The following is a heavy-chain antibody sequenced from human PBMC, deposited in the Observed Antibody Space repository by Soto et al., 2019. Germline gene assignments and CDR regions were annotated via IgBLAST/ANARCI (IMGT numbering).Heavy chain of an antibody. V-gene: IGHV4-59*01. CDR2: IYYSGST. CDR3: ERDPAGGSGWPPETYYFDY. CDR1: GGSISSYY. J-gene: IGHJ4*02. D-gene: IGHD6-19*01. Sequence: PSETLSLTCTVSGGSISSYYWSWIRQPPGKGLEWIGYIYYSGSTNYNPSLKSRVTISVDTSKNQFSLKLSSVTAADTAVYYCERDPAGGSGWPPETYYFDYWGQGTLVTGS.